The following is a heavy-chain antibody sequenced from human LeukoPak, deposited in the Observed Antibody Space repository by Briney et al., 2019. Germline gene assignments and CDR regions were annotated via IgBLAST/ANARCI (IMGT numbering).Heavy chain of an antibody. D-gene: IGHD3-22*01. CDR1: GGTFSSSG. CDR3: ARAKYYYDSSGYYYVGPLDVDV. J-gene: IGHJ6*02. V-gene: IGHV1-18*01. Sequence: ASVKVSCKASGGTFSSSGISWVRQAPGQGLEWMGWISAYNGNTNYAQKLQGRVTMTTDTSTSTAYMELRSLRSDDTAVYYCARAKYYYDSSGYYYVGPLDVDVWGQGTTVTVSS. CDR2: ISAYNGNT.